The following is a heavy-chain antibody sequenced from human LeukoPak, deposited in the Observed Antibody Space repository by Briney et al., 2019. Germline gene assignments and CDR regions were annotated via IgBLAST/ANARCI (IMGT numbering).Heavy chain of an antibody. J-gene: IGHJ6*03. CDR1: GFTFSSYV. CDR3: ARERSVNLYYYYYYMDV. Sequence: GGSLRLSCAASGFTFSSYVMHWVRQAPGKGLEWVAFILYDGSNKYYADSVKGRFTISRDNSKNTLYLQMNSLRAEDTAVYYCARERSVNLYYYYYYMDVWGKGTTVTVSS. V-gene: IGHV3-30*02. CDR2: ILYDGSNK.